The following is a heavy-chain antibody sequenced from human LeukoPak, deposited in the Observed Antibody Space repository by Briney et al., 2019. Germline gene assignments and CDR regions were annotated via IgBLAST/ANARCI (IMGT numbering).Heavy chain of an antibody. CDR3: ARHMGLKEYGSGSYYFDY. J-gene: IGHJ4*02. V-gene: IGHV4-39*01. CDR1: GGSISSGSYY. CDR2: IYHSGST. Sequence: PSETLSLTCTVSGGSISSGSYYWGWIRQPPGKGLEWIGSIYHSGSTYYNPSLKSRVTISVDTSKNQFSLKLSSVTAADTAVYYCARHMGLKEYGSGSYYFDYWGQGTLVTVSS. D-gene: IGHD3-10*01.